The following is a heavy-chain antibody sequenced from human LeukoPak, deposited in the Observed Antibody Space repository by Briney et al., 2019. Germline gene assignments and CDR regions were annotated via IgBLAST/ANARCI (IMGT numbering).Heavy chain of an antibody. D-gene: IGHD3-22*01. J-gene: IGHJ4*02. CDR1: GHTFTGYY. CDR2: INPNSGGT. V-gene: IGHV1-2*02. Sequence: ASVKVSCKASGHTFTGYYMHWVRQAPGQGLGWMGWINPNSGGTNCAQKFQGRVTMTRDTSISTAYMELSRLRSDDTAVYYCARESADYYDSSGYYYLVYYFDYWGQGTLVTVSS. CDR3: ARESADYYDSSGYYYLVYYFDY.